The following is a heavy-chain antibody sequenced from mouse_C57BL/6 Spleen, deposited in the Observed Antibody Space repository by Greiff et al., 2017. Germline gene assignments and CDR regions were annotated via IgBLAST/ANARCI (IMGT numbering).Heavy chain of an antibody. D-gene: IGHD1-1*01. J-gene: IGHJ3*01. V-gene: IGHV1-15*01. CDR3: TGLLRSAY. CDR2: IDPETGGT. CDR1: GYTFTDYE. Sequence: QVQLQQSGAELVRPGASVTLSCKASGYTFTDYEMHWVKQTPVHGLEWIGAIDPETGGTAYNQKFKGKAILTADESSSTAYMELRSLTSEDSAVYYCTGLLRSAYWGQGTLVTVSA.